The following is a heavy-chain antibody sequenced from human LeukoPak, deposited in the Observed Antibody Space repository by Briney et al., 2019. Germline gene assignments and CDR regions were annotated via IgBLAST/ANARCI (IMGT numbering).Heavy chain of an antibody. V-gene: IGHV4-61*02. D-gene: IGHD6-13*01. CDR3: ARVGSSSWWFDP. J-gene: IGHJ5*02. CDR1: GDSISSGDYY. Sequence: SETLSLTCTVSGDSISSGDYYWSWIRQPAGKGLEWIGRISSSGSSSYNPSLKSRVTILVDTSKNQFSLKLSSVTAADTAVYYCARVGSSSWWFDPWGQGTLVTVSS. CDR2: ISSSGSS.